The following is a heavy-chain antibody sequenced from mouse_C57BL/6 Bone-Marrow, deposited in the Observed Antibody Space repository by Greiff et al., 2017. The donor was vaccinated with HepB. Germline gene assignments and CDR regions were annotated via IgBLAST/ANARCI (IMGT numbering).Heavy chain of an antibody. CDR2: ISSGSSTI. CDR3: ARLATVEDY. V-gene: IGHV5-17*01. Sequence: DVKLQESGGGLVKPGGSLKLSCAASGFTFSDYGMHWVRQAPEKGLEWVAYISSGSSTIYYADTVKSRFTISRDNAKNTLFLQMTSLRSEDTAMYYCARLATVEDYWGQGTTLTVSS. D-gene: IGHD1-1*01. J-gene: IGHJ2*01. CDR1: GFTFSDYG.